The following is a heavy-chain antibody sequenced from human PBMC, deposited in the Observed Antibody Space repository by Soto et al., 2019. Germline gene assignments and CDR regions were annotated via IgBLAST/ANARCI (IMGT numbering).Heavy chain of an antibody. J-gene: IGHJ4*02. CDR2: ISGSGGST. CDR1: GFTFSSYA. V-gene: IGHV3-23*01. Sequence: PGGSLRLSCAASGFTFSSYAMSWVRPTPGKGLEWVSAISGSGGSTYYADSVKGRFTISRDNSKNTLYLQMNSLRAEDTAVYYCAKSGGILTGPALFDYWGQGTLVTVSS. CDR3: AKSGGILTGPALFDY. D-gene: IGHD3-9*01.